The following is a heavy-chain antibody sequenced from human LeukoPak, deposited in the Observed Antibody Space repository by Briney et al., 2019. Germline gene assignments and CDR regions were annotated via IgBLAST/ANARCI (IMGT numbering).Heavy chain of an antibody. J-gene: IGHJ4*02. CDR1: VFTFSSYA. CDR2: INWNGGST. CDR3: ARDRPDSSGYLEVGGYFDY. Sequence: PGGSLRLSCAASVFTFSSYAMSWVRQAPGKGLEWVSGINWNGGSTGYADSVKGRFTISRDNAKNSLYLQMNSLRAEDTALYYCARDRPDSSGYLEVGGYFDYWGQGTLVTVSS. D-gene: IGHD3-22*01. V-gene: IGHV3-20*04.